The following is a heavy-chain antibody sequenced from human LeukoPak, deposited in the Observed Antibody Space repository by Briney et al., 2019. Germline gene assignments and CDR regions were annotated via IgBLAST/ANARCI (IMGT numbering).Heavy chain of an antibody. D-gene: IGHD6-13*01. CDR3: ARAGTGYSSSWYGPGSTNFDY. J-gene: IGHJ4*02. CDR1: GFTFSSYG. Sequence: AGGSLRLSCAASGFTFSSYGMHWVRQAPGKGLEWVAVIWYDGSNKYYADSVKGRFTISRDNSKNTLYLQMNSLRAEDTAVYYCARAGTGYSSSWYGPGSTNFDYWGQGTLVTVSS. CDR2: IWYDGSNK. V-gene: IGHV3-33*01.